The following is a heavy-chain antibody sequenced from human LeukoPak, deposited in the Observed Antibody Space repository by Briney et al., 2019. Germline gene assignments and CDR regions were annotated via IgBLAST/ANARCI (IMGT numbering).Heavy chain of an antibody. CDR2: IYPGDSDT. D-gene: IGHD3-16*02. CDR3: ARTSYDYVWGSYRSNFDY. Sequence: GEPLNFSCKGSGYSFTSYWIGWVRQMPGKGLEWMGIIYPGDSDTRYSPSFQGHATISADKSISTAYLQWSSLKASDTAMYYCARTSYDYVWGSYRSNFDYWGQGTLVTVS. J-gene: IGHJ4*02. V-gene: IGHV5-51*01. CDR1: GYSFTSYW.